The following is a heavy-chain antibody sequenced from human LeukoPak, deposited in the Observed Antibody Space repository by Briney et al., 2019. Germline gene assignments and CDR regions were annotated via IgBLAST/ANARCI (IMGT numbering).Heavy chain of an antibody. Sequence: SETLSLTCTGSGGSSSPYYWSWIRQTPGKGLEWIGYILYSGTTTNYNPSLKSRVTISVDTSKNQFSLKLSSVTAADTAVYYCARVGDWNELVYWDQGTLVTVSS. D-gene: IGHD1-1*01. CDR1: GGSSSPYY. CDR2: ILYSGTT. CDR3: ARVGDWNELVY. J-gene: IGHJ4*02. V-gene: IGHV4-59*01.